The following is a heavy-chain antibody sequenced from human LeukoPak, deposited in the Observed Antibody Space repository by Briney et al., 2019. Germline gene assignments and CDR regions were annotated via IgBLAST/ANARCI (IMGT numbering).Heavy chain of an antibody. J-gene: IGHJ4*02. D-gene: IGHD3-10*01. CDR3: ARDLRLDYYGSGSLDH. Sequence: PGGSLRLSCAASGFTFSSYWMTWVRQAPGKGLEWVANIKQDGSEKYYVDSVKGRFTISRDNAKNSLYLEMNSLRAEDTAVYYCARDLRLDYYGSGSLDHWGQGTLVTVSS. CDR2: IKQDGSEK. V-gene: IGHV3-7*01. CDR1: GFTFSSYW.